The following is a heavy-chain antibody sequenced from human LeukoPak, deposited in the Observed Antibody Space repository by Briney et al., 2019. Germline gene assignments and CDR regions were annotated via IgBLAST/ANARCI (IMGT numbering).Heavy chain of an antibody. CDR3: ARDVYYYDSSGYYLGAFDI. CDR2: IYTSGST. Sequence: PSETLSLTCTVSGGSISSYYWSWIRQPAGKGLEWIGRIYTSGSTNYNPSLKSRVTISVDTSKNQFSLKLSSVTAADTAVYYCARDVYYYDSSGYYLGAFDIWGQGTMVTVSS. D-gene: IGHD3-22*01. J-gene: IGHJ3*02. V-gene: IGHV4-4*07. CDR1: GGSISSYY.